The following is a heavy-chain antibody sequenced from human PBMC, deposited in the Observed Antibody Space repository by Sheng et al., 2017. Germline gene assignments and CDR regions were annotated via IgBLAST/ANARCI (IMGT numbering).Heavy chain of an antibody. J-gene: IGHJ3*01. V-gene: IGHV3-53*01. CDR1: GFTVSSTY. Sequence: EVQVVESGGGLIQPGGSLRLSCAASGFTVSSTYMAWVRQAPGKGLDWVSVIYPIGTTYYADSVKGRFTISRDNSKNTLFLQMNSLRAEDTAVYYCARVSGTYLAFDLWGQGTSGHRLF. D-gene: IGHD1-26*01. CDR2: IYPIGTT. CDR3: ARVSGTYLAFDL.